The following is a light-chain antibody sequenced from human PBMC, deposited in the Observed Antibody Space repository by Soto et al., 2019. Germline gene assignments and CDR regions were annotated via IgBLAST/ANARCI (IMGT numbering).Light chain of an antibody. CDR1: QSVNN. V-gene: IGKV3-20*01. J-gene: IGKJ2*01. CDR2: DAS. CDR3: QHYDNSPPMYT. Sequence: EIVLTQSPGTLSLSPGEKATLSCRASQSVNNLAWYQQKPGQAPRLLVHDASSGATDVPDRFSGSGSGTDFTLTLSGLDPEDFAVYYCQHYDNSPPMYTFGQGTKLEI.